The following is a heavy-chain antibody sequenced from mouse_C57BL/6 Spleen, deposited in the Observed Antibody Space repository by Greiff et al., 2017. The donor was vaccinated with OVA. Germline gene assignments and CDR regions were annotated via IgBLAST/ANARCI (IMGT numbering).Heavy chain of an antibody. D-gene: IGHD2-4*01. Sequence: VQLQQSGPWLVKPVASVKISCKSSGYSFTDYYMNCVQQTNAKSLEWIGVINPIYGTTSYHQTFTGKATLTVDHSSSTAYMQINSLTSEDAAAYYCARWGDYDDALAYWGQGTLVTVSA. CDR2: INPIYGTT. V-gene: IGHV1-39*01. CDR3: ARWGDYDDALAY. CDR1: GYSFTDYY. J-gene: IGHJ3*01.